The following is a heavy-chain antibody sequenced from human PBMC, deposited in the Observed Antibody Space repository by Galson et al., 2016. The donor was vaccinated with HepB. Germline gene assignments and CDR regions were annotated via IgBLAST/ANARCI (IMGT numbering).Heavy chain of an antibody. D-gene: IGHD5-24*01. CDR1: DGSISGSY. CDR2: IYYSGST. V-gene: IGHV4-59*12. Sequence: SETLSLTCTVSDGSISGSYWSWIRQPPEKGLEWIGYIYYSGSTNYNPSLKSRVTMSVDSSKNQFSLKLISLNVADTAFYYCARTSRAYNSNAFDVWGQGTLVTVSS. CDR3: ARTSRAYNSNAFDV. J-gene: IGHJ3*01.